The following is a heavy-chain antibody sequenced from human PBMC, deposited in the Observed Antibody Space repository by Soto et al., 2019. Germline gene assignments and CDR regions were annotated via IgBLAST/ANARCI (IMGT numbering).Heavy chain of an antibody. CDR3: ARTHSGSYYSVFNY. CDR2: IYRSGTT. Sequence: SETLSLTCVVSNFSISSGYYWGWIRQSPGKGLEWIASIYRSGTTSYTPSLKSRVTISVDPSKNQFSLMLTAVTAADTAVYYCARTHSGSYYSVFNYWGRGSLVTVSP. V-gene: IGHV4-38-2*01. CDR1: NFSISSGYY. J-gene: IGHJ4*02. D-gene: IGHD1-26*01.